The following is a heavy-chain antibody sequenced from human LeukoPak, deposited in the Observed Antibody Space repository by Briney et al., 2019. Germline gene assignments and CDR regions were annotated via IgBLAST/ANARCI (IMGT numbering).Heavy chain of an antibody. CDR2: ISFSGTTE. D-gene: IGHD3-10*01. CDR3: ARGWFGLDP. Sequence: PGGPLRLSCEASGLLFSSYGFYWVRQAPGKGLEWVAYISFSGTTEDYADSLEGRFTISRDNSESKVYLQMSSLRSEDTAVYYCARGWFGLDPWGQGTQVIVSS. J-gene: IGHJ5*02. CDR1: GLLFSSYG. V-gene: IGHV3-30*03.